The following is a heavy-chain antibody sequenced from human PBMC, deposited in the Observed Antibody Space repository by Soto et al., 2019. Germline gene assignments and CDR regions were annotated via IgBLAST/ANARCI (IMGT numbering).Heavy chain of an antibody. J-gene: IGHJ4*02. CDR2: IYYSGST. D-gene: IGHD6-25*01. CDR3: AKGGLSVVS. Sequence: SETLSLTSTVSGGSMSNAYWSWIRQPPGKGLEYIGYIYYSGSTNYNPSFWSRVTISIDTSKNQFSLKLNSVSAADTAVYYCAKGGLSVVSWGQGLRVTVS. CDR1: GGSMSNAY. V-gene: IGHV4-59*01.